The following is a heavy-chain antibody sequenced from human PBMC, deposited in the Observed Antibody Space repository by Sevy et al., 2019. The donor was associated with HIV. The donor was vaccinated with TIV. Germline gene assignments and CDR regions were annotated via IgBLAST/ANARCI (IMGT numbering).Heavy chain of an antibody. D-gene: IGHD6-19*01. Sequence: SGPTLVNPTQTLTLTCTFSGFSLSSSRVAVGWIRQPPGKALEWLALIFWDDDQRYSPSLKSRLTITKDTSKNQVVLTMTNMDPVDTATYYCAHKAIAVAGYYFDYWGQGTLVTVSS. CDR3: AHKAIAVAGYYFDY. CDR2: IFWDDDQ. V-gene: IGHV2-5*02. J-gene: IGHJ4*02. CDR1: GFSLSSSRVA.